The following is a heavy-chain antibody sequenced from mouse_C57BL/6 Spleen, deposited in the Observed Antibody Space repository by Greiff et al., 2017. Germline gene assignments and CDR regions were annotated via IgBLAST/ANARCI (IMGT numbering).Heavy chain of an antibody. Sequence: VQLQQSGAELVRPGTSVKVSCKASGYAFTNYLIEWVKQRPGQGLEWIGVINPGSGGTNYNEKFKGKATLTADKSSSTAYMQLSSLTSEDSAVYFCARYWDVGAMDYWGQGTSVTVSS. J-gene: IGHJ4*01. CDR2: INPGSGGT. D-gene: IGHD4-1*01. CDR3: ARYWDVGAMDY. CDR1: GYAFTNYL. V-gene: IGHV1-54*01.